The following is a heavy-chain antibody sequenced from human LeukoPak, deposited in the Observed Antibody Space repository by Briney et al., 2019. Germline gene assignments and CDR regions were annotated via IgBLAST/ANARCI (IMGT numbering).Heavy chain of an antibody. CDR3: ARSQHPLVVVPAAMGYYYMDV. CDR2: IKQDGSEK. D-gene: IGHD2-2*01. J-gene: IGHJ6*03. Sequence: GGSLRLSCAASGFTFSSYWMSWVRQAPGKGLEWVANIKQDGSEKYYVDSVKGRFTISRDNAKNSLYLQMNSLRAEDTAVYYCARSQHPLVVVPAAMGYYYMDVWGKGTTVTVSS. V-gene: IGHV3-7*01. CDR1: GFTFSSYW.